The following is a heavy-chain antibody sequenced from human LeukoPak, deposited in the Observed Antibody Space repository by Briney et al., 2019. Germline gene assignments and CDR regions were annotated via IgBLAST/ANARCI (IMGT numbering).Heavy chain of an antibody. J-gene: IGHJ4*02. CDR2: TYYSGST. Sequence: SETLSLTCTVSGGSISSSSYYWGWIRQPPGKGLEWIGSTYYSGSTYYNPSLKSRVTISVDTSKNQFSLKLSSVTAADTAVYYCARRSDYLFDYWGQGTLVTVSS. CDR3: ARRSDYLFDY. D-gene: IGHD4-11*01. CDR1: GGSISSSSYY. V-gene: IGHV4-39*01.